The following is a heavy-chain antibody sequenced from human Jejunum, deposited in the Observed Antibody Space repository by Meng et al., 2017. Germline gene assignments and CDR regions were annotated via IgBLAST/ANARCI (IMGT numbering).Heavy chain of an antibody. Sequence: GESLKISCAASGFTFSGYDMHWVRQAPGKGLEWVSAIGTGGDTYYSGSVKGRFTISRENAKNSLYLQMNSLRAGDTAVYYCAREARGSHWLERLDIWGQGTRVTVSS. CDR3: AREARGSHWLERLDI. CDR1: GFTFSGYD. D-gene: IGHD6-19*01. J-gene: IGHJ3*02. V-gene: IGHV3-13*01. CDR2: IGTGGDT.